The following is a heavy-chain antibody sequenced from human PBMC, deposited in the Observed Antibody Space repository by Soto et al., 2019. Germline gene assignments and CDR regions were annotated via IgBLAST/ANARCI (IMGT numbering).Heavy chain of an antibody. J-gene: IGHJ3*02. Sequence: QVQLVQSGAEVKKPGSSVKVSCTASGGTFTSYAITWVRQAPGQGLEWMGGIIPMFGTSNSAQKFQGRVTITADESRSTNYMELSSLRSEDTAVYYFARDRSAVVAGATDGAFDIWGQGTMVTVSS. V-gene: IGHV1-69*01. D-gene: IGHD2-15*01. CDR2: IIPMFGTS. CDR1: GGTFTSYA. CDR3: ARDRSAVVAGATDGAFDI.